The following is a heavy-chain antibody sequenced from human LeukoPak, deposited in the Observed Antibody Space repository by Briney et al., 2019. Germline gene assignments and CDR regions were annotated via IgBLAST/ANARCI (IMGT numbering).Heavy chain of an antibody. CDR2: ISAYNGNT. CDR1: GYTFTSYG. D-gene: IGHD3-10*01. CDR3: ARARNGLRYGSGSGPYYYGMDV. Sequence: ASVKVSCKASGYTFTSYGISWVRQAPGQGLEWMGWISAYNGNTNYAQKLQGRVTMTTDTSTSTAYMELRSLRSDDTAVYYCARARNGLRYGSGSGPYYYGMDVWGQGTTVTVSS. V-gene: IGHV1-18*01. J-gene: IGHJ6*02.